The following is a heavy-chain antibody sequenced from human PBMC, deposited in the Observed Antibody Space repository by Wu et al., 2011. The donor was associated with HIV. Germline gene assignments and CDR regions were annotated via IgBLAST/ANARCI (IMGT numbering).Heavy chain of an antibody. Sequence: EVKKPGASVKVSCKASGYTFTTYGISWVRQAPGQGLEWIGWIRTYNGETNYAQKFQGRVTVTTDTSTSTVYMELRSLRSDDTAMYYCAREQGDNDYADYWGQGTLVTVSS. CDR3: AREQGDNDYADY. D-gene: IGHD3-16*01. V-gene: IGHV1-18*01. CDR2: IRTYNGET. CDR1: GYTFTTYG. J-gene: IGHJ4*02.